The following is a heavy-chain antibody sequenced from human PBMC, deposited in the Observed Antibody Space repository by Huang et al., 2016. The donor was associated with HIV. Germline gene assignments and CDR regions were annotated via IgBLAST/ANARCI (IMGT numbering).Heavy chain of an antibody. CDR3: AREVMITFGGPFDP. D-gene: IGHD3-16*01. J-gene: IGHJ5*02. V-gene: IGHV4-34*01. CDR1: YGSSSGHS. CDR2: INHGGTT. Sequence: QVQLEQWGAGLLKPSETLSLTCAVYYGSSSGHSWNWIRQSPGKGLEWIGQINHGGTTDYNPSLKSRVNISVDTSKNQFSLKLNSVTAADTAVYYCAREVMITFGGPFDPWGHGNLVIVSS.